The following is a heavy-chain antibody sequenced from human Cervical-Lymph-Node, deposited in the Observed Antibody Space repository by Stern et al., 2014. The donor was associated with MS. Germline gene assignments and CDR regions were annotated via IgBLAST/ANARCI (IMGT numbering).Heavy chain of an antibody. V-gene: IGHV3-9*01. Sequence: EVQLVESGGGLVQPGRSLRLSCVASGFTLDDYAMYWVRQTPGKGLEWVSGISWNSGSMAYADSVKGRFTISRDNAKNSLYLQMNSLRPEDTALYYCAKDPRPGGTDNYYGMDVWGQGTMVTVSS. CDR2: ISWNSGSM. D-gene: IGHD3-16*01. CDR1: GFTLDDYA. J-gene: IGHJ6*02. CDR3: AKDPRPGGTDNYYGMDV.